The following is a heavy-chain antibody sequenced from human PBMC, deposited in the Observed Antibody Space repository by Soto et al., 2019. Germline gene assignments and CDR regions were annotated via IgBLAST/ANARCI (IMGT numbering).Heavy chain of an antibody. CDR1: GGSVKSPSHY. D-gene: IGHD3-10*01. CDR3: ARNASGRGCFDS. V-gene: IGHV4-61*03. CDR2: IYYIGTT. J-gene: IGHJ5*01. Sequence: LSLTCTVSGGSVKSPSHYWSWIRQPPGKGLEWIGNIYYIGTTEYNPSLDNRVTILLDTTENYFSLKLSSVTVADTAVYYCARNASGRGCFDSLGQGTMVT.